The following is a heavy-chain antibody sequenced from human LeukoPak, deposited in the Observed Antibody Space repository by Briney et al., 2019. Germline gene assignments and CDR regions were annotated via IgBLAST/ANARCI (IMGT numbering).Heavy chain of an antibody. CDR2: ISSSGSTI. CDR1: GFTFSSYE. J-gene: IGHJ5*01. Sequence: GGSLRLSCSASGFTFSSYEMNWVRQAPGKGLEWISYISSSGSTIYYADSVKGRFTVSRDNAKNSLYLQMNSLRAEDTAIYYCARENWFDSWGQGTLVTVSS. CDR3: ARENWFDS. V-gene: IGHV3-48*03.